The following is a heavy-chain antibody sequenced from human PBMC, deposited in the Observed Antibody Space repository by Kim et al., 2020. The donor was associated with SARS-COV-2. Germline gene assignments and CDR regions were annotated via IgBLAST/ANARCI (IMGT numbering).Heavy chain of an antibody. V-gene: IGHV3-11*06. CDR3: ARTYYYDTTYYYYRHFDY. D-gene: IGHD3-22*01. Sequence: VKGRFTLSRDNAKNSLYLHMNSLRPEDTAVYYCARTYYYDTTYYYYRHFDYWGQGTPVTVSS. J-gene: IGHJ4*02.